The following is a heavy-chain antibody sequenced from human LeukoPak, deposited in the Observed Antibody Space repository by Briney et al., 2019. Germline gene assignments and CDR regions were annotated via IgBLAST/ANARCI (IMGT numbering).Heavy chain of an antibody. CDR2: ISAYNGNT. J-gene: IGHJ4*02. V-gene: IGHV1-18*01. CDR3: ARTTDFWSGYGYFDY. D-gene: IGHD3-3*01. CDR1: GGTFSSYA. Sequence: GASVKVSCKASGGTFSSYAISWVRQAPGQGLEWMGWISAYNGNTNYAQKLQGRVTMTTDTSTSTAYMELRSLRSDDTAVYYCARTTDFWSGYGYFDYWGQGTLVTVSS.